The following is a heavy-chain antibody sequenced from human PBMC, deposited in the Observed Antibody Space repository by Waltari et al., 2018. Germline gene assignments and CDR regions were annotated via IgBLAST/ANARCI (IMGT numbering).Heavy chain of an antibody. D-gene: IGHD2-2*01. CDR2: IYYSGST. Sequence: QVQLQESGPGLVKPSETLSLTCTVSGGSISSYYWSWIRQPPGKGLEWIGYIYYSGSTNYNPSLKSRVTISVDTSKNQFSLKLSSVTAADTAVYYWARDRSFFAAAPGWFDPWGQGTLVTVSS. CDR3: ARDRSFFAAAPGWFDP. CDR1: GGSISSYY. V-gene: IGHV4-59*01. J-gene: IGHJ5*02.